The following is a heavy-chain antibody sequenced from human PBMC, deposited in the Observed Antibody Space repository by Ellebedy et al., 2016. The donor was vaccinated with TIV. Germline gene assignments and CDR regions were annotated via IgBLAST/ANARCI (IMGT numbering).Heavy chain of an antibody. CDR3: AKAPIAAAGTGNWFDP. CDR1: GFTFSNNA. V-gene: IGHV3-23*01. Sequence: PGGSLRLSCAASGFTFSNNAMTWVRQAPGKGLEWVSGISGGGDNRYSADSVKGRFTISRDNTKNTLYLQMNSLRVEDTAVYYCAKAPIAAAGTGNWFDPWGQGTLVTVSS. D-gene: IGHD6-13*01. J-gene: IGHJ5*02. CDR2: ISGGGDNR.